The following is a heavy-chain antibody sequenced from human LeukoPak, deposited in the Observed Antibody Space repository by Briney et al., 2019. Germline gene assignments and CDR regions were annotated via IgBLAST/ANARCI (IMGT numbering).Heavy chain of an antibody. CDR1: GYTFTGYY. D-gene: IGHD3-3*01. J-gene: IGHJ6*04. V-gene: IGHV1-2*02. CDR2: INPNSGGT. CDR3: ARDPTYYDFWSGYYWSPRMDV. Sequence: GASVKVSCKASGYTFTGYYMHWVRQAPGQGLEWMGWINPNSGGTNYAQKFQGRVTMTRDTSISTAYMGLSRLRSDDTAVYYCARDPTYYDFWSGYYWSPRMDVWGKGTTVTVSS.